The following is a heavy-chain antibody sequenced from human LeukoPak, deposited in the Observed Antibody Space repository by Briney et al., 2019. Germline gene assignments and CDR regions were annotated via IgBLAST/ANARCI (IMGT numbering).Heavy chain of an antibody. CDR1: GFTFSSYA. CDR2: IKQDGSEK. CDR3: AREGALVSTYYRINTDDAFDI. V-gene: IGHV3-7*01. J-gene: IGHJ3*02. Sequence: GGSLRLSCAASGFTFSSYAMSWARQAPGKGLEWVANIKQDGSEKYYVDSVKGRFTISKDNAKNSLYLQMNSLRAEDTAVYYCAREGALVSTYYRINTDDAFDIWGQGTMVTVSS. D-gene: IGHD5/OR15-5a*01.